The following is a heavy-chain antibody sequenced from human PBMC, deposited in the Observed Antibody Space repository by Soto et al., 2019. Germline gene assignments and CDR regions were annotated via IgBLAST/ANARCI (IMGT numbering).Heavy chain of an antibody. Sequence: GASVKVSCKASGGTFSSYAISWVRQAPGQGLEWMGGIIPIFGTANYAQKFQGRVTITADKSTSTAYMELSSLRSEDTAVYYCASLWYYDFWSGYREDAFDIWGQGTMVTVSS. CDR1: GGTFSSYA. V-gene: IGHV1-69*06. J-gene: IGHJ3*02. CDR2: IIPIFGTA. D-gene: IGHD3-3*01. CDR3: ASLWYYDFWSGYREDAFDI.